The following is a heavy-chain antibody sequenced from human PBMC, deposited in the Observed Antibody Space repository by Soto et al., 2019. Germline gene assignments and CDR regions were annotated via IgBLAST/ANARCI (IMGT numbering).Heavy chain of an antibody. Sequence: PSETLSLTCTVSGGSVNNDSYYWSWIRQPPGKGLEWIGYIYYGGSTKYNPSLKSRVTISVDTSKNQFSLRLSSVTAADTAVYYCARDYWDIGLRFDYWGPGTLVTVSS. V-gene: IGHV4-61*01. D-gene: IGHD1-26*01. CDR1: GGSVNNDSYY. J-gene: IGHJ4*02. CDR3: ARDYWDIGLRFDY. CDR2: IYYGGST.